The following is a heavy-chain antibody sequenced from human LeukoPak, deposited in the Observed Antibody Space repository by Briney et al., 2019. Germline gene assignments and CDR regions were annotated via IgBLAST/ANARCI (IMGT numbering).Heavy chain of an antibody. CDR2: ISAYNGNT. CDR1: GYTFTSYG. D-gene: IGHD6-19*01. J-gene: IGHJ4*02. CDR3: ARGYSSGWFEGYYFDY. Sequence: GASVTVSFTASGYTFTSYGISWVRQAPGQGLEWMGWISAYNGNTNYAQKLQGRVTMTTDTSTSTAYMELRSLRSDDTAVYYCARGYSSGWFEGYYFDYWGQGTLVTVSS. V-gene: IGHV1-18*01.